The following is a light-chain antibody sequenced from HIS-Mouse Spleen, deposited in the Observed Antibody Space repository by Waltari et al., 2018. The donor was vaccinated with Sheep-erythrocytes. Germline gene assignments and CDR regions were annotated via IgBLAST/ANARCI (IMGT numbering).Light chain of an antibody. V-gene: IGKV4-1*01. CDR1: QSVLYSSNNKNY. CDR3: QQYYSTPLT. Sequence: DIVMTQSPDSLAVSLGERATINCKSSQSVLYSSNNKNYLAWYQQKPGQPPKPLTYWASTRESGVPDRFGGSGSGTDFTLTISSLQAEDVAVYYCQQYYSTPLTFGGGTKVEIK. CDR2: WAS. J-gene: IGKJ4*01.